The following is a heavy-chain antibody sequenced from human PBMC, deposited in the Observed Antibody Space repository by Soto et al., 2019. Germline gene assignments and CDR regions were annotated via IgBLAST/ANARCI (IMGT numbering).Heavy chain of an antibody. Sequence: GGSLRLSCAASGFTFSNYVMHWVRQAPGKGLEWVAVISYDGTNKYYADSVRGRFTISRDNSKNTLFLQMNSLRSEDTAVYYCARDLGYYDSSGYFDYWGQGTLVTVSS. J-gene: IGHJ4*02. V-gene: IGHV3-30*03. D-gene: IGHD3-22*01. CDR3: ARDLGYYDSSGYFDY. CDR1: GFTFSNYV. CDR2: ISYDGTNK.